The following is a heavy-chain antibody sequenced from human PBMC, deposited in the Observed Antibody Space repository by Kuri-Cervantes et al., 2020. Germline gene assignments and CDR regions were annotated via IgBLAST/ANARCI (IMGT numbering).Heavy chain of an antibody. CDR3: AREGYNWNYVGPYYYYYYMDV. D-gene: IGHD1-7*01. J-gene: IGHJ6*03. CDR2: ISSSGSTI. V-gene: IGHV3-48*03. Sequence: GESLKISCAASGFTFSSYEMNWVRQAPGKGLEWVSYISSSGSTIYYADSVKGRFTISRDNAKNSLYLQMNSLRAEDTAVYYCAREGYNWNYVGPYYYYYYMDVWGKGTTVTVSS. CDR1: GFTFSSYE.